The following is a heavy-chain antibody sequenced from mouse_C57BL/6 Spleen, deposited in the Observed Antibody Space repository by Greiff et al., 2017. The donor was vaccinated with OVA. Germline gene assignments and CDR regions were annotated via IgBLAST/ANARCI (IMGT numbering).Heavy chain of an antibody. CDR2: IDPSDSYT. V-gene: IGHV1-50*01. D-gene: IGHD1-1*01. Sequence: QVQLQQPGAELVKPGASVKLSCKASGCTFTSYWMQWVNQRPGQGLEWIGEIDPSDSYTNYNQKFKGKATLTVDTSSSTAYMQLSSLTSEDSAVYYCARYGTTVVATGFDYWGQGTTLTVSS. CDR1: GCTFTSYW. CDR3: ARYGTTVVATGFDY. J-gene: IGHJ2*01.